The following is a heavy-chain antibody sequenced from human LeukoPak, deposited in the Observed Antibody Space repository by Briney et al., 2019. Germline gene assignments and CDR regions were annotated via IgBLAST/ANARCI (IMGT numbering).Heavy chain of an antibody. V-gene: IGHV1-18*01. CDR1: GYTFTSYG. Sequence: ASVKVSCEASGYTFTSYGISWARQAPGQGLEWVGWISAYNGNTNYAQKLQGRVTMTTDTSTSTAYMELRSLRSDDTAVYYCARPLFNYYDTPPAFDIWGQGTMVTVSS. J-gene: IGHJ3*02. CDR3: ARPLFNYYDTPPAFDI. CDR2: ISAYNGNT. D-gene: IGHD3-22*01.